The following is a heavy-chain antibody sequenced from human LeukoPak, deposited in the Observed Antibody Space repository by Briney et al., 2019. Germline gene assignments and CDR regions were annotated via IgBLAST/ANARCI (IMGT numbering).Heavy chain of an antibody. Sequence: SETLSLTCTVSGGSISSYFWSWIQQPPGKGLEWIGYIYYSGSTNYNPSLKSRVTISVDTSKNQLSLKLRSVTAADTAVYYCARSLGGYLYYFDYWGQGTLVTVSS. D-gene: IGHD3-22*01. CDR2: IYYSGST. CDR1: GGSISSYF. V-gene: IGHV4-59*01. J-gene: IGHJ4*02. CDR3: ARSLGGYLYYFDY.